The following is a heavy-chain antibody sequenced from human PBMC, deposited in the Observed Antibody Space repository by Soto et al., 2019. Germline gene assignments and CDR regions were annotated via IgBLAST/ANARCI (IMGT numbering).Heavy chain of an antibody. CDR1: GGSITSYY. Sequence: SETLSPPCTVSGGSITSYYWSWVRQPPGKGLEWIGFIYYSGRTNYTPSLKSRVTMSVDTSKNQFSLKLTSVTAADTAVYYCARETYDSDSTGYYLLDHWGQGTLGTVSS. CDR2: IYYSGRT. V-gene: IGHV4-59*01. J-gene: IGHJ4*02. CDR3: ARETYDSDSTGYYLLDH. D-gene: IGHD3-22*01.